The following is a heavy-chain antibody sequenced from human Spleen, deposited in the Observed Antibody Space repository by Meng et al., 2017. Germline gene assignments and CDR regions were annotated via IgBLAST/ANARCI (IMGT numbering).Heavy chain of an antibody. D-gene: IGHD1/OR15-1a*01. CDR1: GFTFSSSA. V-gene: IGHV3-23*01. J-gene: IGHJ4*02. CDR3: ARTTVLNPKYHWGIDF. Sequence: EVQLLESGGGLVQPGGSLRLSCAASGFTFSSSAMIWVRQAPGKGLEWVSCLTGRGGTTYYADSVKGRFTISRDNSKNTLFLQMDSLRAEDTAIYYCARTTVLNPKYHWGIDFWGQGTLVTVSS. CDR2: LTGRGGTT.